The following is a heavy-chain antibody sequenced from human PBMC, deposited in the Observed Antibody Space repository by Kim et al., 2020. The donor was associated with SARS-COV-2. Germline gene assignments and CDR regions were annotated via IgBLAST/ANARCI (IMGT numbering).Heavy chain of an antibody. Sequence: GGSLRLSCAASGFTFSNYSMNWVRQAPGKGLEWVSSITSSTSYIYYADSVKGRFTISRDNAKNSMYLQMNSLRAEDTAVSYCARGWYSDSSGDYYDLQHWGQGDVVTVSS. CDR2: ITSSTSYI. CDR1: GFTFSNYS. J-gene: IGHJ1*01. CDR3: ARGWYSDSSGDYYDLQH. V-gene: IGHV3-21*01. D-gene: IGHD3-22*01.